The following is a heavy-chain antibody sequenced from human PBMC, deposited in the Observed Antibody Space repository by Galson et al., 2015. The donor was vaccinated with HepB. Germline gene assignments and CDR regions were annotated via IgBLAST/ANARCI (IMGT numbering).Heavy chain of an antibody. CDR1: GFSLRTRGMC. V-gene: IGHV2-70*11. Sequence: PPLVKPTQTLTLTCTLSGFSLRTRGMCVSWIRKPPGKALEWLARIDLDDDTYYSTSLKTRLAISKDTSKNQVVLTMTNMDPADTATYYCARIVTMVRGVLGTAFDIWGQGTMVTVSS. CDR2: IDLDDDT. CDR3: ARIVTMVRGVLGTAFDI. D-gene: IGHD3-10*01. J-gene: IGHJ3*02.